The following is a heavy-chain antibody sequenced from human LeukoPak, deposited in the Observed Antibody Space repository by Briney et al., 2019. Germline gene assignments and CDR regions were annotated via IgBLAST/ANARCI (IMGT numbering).Heavy chain of an antibody. CDR1: GFTFSSYW. J-gene: IGHJ3*02. Sequence: GGSLRLSCAASGFTFSSYWMSWVRQAPGKGLEWVANIKQDGSEKYYADSVKGRFTISRDNAKNSLYLQMNSLGAEDTAVYYCAKYYYDSSDAFDIWGQGTMVTVSS. CDR3: AKYYYDSSDAFDI. V-gene: IGHV3-7*01. CDR2: IKQDGSEK. D-gene: IGHD3-22*01.